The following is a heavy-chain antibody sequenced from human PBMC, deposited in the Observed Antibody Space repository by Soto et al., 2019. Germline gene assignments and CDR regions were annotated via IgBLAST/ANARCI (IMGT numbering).Heavy chain of an antibody. V-gene: IGHV3-23*01. CDR2: ISGSGGST. D-gene: IGHD2-2*01. CDR3: AKDSPPIVVVPAASHYYYGMDV. Sequence: GGSLRLSCAASGFTFSSYAMSWVRQAPGKGLEWVSAISGSGGSTYYADSVKGRFTISRDNSKNTLYLQMNSLRAEDTAVYYCAKDSPPIVVVPAASHYYYGMDVWGQGTTVTVSS. J-gene: IGHJ6*02. CDR1: GFTFSSYA.